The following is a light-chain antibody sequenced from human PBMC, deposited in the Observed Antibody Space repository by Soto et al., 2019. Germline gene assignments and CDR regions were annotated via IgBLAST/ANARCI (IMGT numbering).Light chain of an antibody. CDR1: QNISSY. CDR2: DAS. J-gene: IGKJ4*01. Sequence: EIVLTQSPGTLSLSPGERATLSCRASQNISSYLIWYQQKPGQAPRLLIYDASNRATGIPARVSGSGSGTEFTLTISSLEPEDFEVYYCQQRSNWPLTFGGGTKVDIK. V-gene: IGKV3-11*01. CDR3: QQRSNWPLT.